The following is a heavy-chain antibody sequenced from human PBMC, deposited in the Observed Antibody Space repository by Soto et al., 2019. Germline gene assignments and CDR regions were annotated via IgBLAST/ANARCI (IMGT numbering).Heavy chain of an antibody. D-gene: IGHD3-10*01. V-gene: IGHV3-48*02. CDR3: ARELITMVRGVIITGYYYGLDV. CDR1: GFTFSSYS. J-gene: IGHJ6*02. Sequence: PGGSLRLSCAASGFTFSSYSMNWVRQAPGKGLEWVSYISSSSSTIYYADSVKGRFTISRDNAKNSLYLQMNSLRDEDTAVYYCARELITMVRGVIITGYYYGLDVWGQGTKVT. CDR2: ISSSSSTI.